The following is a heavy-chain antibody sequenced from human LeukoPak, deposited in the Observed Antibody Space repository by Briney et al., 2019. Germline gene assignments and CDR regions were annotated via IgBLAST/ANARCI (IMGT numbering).Heavy chain of an antibody. J-gene: IGHJ4*02. V-gene: IGHV1-2*02. CDR1: GYTFTGYY. Sequence: ASVKVSCKASGYTFTGYYTHWVRQAPGQGLEWMGWINPNSGGTNYAQKFQGRVTMTRDTSISTAYMELSRLRSDDTAVYYCARVPGSKTWFDYWGQGTLVTVSS. CDR3: ARVPGSKTWFDY. D-gene: IGHD3-10*01. CDR2: INPNSGGT.